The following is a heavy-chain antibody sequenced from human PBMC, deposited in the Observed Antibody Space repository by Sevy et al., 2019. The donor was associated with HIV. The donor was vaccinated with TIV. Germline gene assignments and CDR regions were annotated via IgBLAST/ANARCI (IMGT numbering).Heavy chain of an antibody. CDR2: ISYHGRDK. D-gene: IGHD3-9*01. CDR1: GITFSTSG. CDR3: AKDFTGYNGMDV. J-gene: IGHJ6*02. Sequence: GGSLRLSCVVSGITFSTSGMHWVRQAPGKGLEWVAVISYHGRDKFYADSVKGRSTISRDNSKNILYLQMVSLRAEETAVYYCAKDFTGYNGMDVWGQGTMVNRLL. V-gene: IGHV3-30*18.